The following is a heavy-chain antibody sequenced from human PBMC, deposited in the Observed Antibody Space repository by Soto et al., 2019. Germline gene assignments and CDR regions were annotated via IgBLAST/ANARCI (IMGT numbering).Heavy chain of an antibody. D-gene: IGHD6-19*01. V-gene: IGHV1-18*04. J-gene: IGHJ5*02. CDR1: GDTFHSYG. CDR2: ISGYNGNT. Sequence: QVQLVQSGAEVKKPGASVKVSCKASGDTFHSYGISWVRQAPGQGLGWMGTISGYNGNTNYAQKLQGRVTMTTATPTSKAYMELRSLRSDDTDLYYCATEISSGWANWFDPWGQGTLVNVSS. CDR3: ATEISSGWANWFDP.